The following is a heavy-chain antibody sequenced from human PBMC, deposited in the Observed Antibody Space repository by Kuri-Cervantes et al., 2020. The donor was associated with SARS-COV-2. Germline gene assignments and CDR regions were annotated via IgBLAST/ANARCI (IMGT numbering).Heavy chain of an antibody. CDR3: TTVPYYDYVSGAFDI. V-gene: IGHV3-30*03. Sequence: GESLKISCAVSGFTFTSHAMHWVRQAPGSGLEWVALISYDGNNKFYADSVKGRFTISRDNSKNTLYLQMNSLKTEDTAVYYCTTVPYYDYVSGAFDIWGQGTMVTVSS. CDR1: GFTFTSHA. CDR2: ISYDGNNK. J-gene: IGHJ3*02. D-gene: IGHD3-16*01.